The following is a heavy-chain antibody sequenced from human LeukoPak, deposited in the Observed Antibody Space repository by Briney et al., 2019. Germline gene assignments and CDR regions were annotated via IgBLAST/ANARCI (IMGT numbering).Heavy chain of an antibody. CDR2: IYPSGST. CDR3: ARETNGYIDH. Sequence: SETLSLTCTVSGGSISSGSYYWSWIRQPAGKGLEWIGRIYPSGSTNYNPSLKSRVTISVDTSKNQFSLKLSSVTAADTAVYFCARETNGYIDHWGQGTLVTVSS. J-gene: IGHJ4*02. V-gene: IGHV4-61*02. D-gene: IGHD3-22*01. CDR1: GGSISSGSYY.